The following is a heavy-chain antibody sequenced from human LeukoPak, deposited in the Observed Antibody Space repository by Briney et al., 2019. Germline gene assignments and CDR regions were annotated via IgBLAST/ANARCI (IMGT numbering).Heavy chain of an antibody. CDR2: MNPNSGNT. J-gene: IGHJ4*02. Sequence: GASVKVSCKASGYTFTGYYMHWVRQATGQGLEWMGWMNPNSGNTGYAQKFQGRVTMTRNTSISTAYMELSSLRSEDTAVYYCASIPEDYWGQGTLVTVSS. V-gene: IGHV1-8*02. CDR1: GYTFTGYY. CDR3: ASIPEDY.